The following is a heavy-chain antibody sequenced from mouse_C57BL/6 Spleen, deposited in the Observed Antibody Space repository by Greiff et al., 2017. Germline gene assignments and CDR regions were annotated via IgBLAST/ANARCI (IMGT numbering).Heavy chain of an antibody. Sequence: EVQLQQSGPELVKPGASVKISCKASGYSFTGYYMNWVKQSPEKSLEWIGEINPSTGGTTYNQKFKAKATLTVDKSTSTAYMQLKSLTSEDSAVYYCTRWGNLGYYAMDYWGQGTSVTVSS. CDR2: INPSTGGT. V-gene: IGHV1-42*01. J-gene: IGHJ4*01. CDR3: TRWGNLGYYAMDY. CDR1: GYSFTGYY.